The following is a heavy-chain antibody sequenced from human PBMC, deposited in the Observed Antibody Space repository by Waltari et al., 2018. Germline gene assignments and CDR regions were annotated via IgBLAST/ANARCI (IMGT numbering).Heavy chain of an antibody. J-gene: IGHJ5*02. V-gene: IGHV1-18*01. CDR3: ARDAYNQIAWCDP. CDR2: ISAYNGNT. Sequence: QVQLVQSGAEVKKPGASGKVSCKASGYTFTNYGFIWVRQAPGQGLEWMGWISAYNGNTNYAQKFQDRVTLTTDTSTRTTYMELRSLRFDDTAIYYCARDAYNQIAWCDPWGQGTPVTVSS. CDR1: GYTFTNYG. D-gene: IGHD1-20*01.